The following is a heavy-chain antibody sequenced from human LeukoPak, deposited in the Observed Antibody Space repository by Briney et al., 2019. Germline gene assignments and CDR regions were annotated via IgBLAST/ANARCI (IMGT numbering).Heavy chain of an antibody. J-gene: IGHJ3*02. D-gene: IGHD2-21*01. Sequence: GGSLRLSCATSGFTFTTFWMHWVRQAPGKGPVWVSHMSRDGSITDHADSVKGRFTISRDNAKSTLYLQMNSLRAEDTAVYYCGRGGVVASIDIWGQGTMVTVSS. V-gene: IGHV3-74*01. CDR3: GRGGVVASIDI. CDR1: GFTFTTFW. CDR2: MSRDGSIT.